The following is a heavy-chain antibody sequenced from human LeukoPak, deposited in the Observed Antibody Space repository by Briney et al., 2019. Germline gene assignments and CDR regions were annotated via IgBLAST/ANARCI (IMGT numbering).Heavy chain of an antibody. V-gene: IGHV3-23*01. D-gene: IGHD4/OR15-4a*01. Sequence: GGSLRLSCAASGFTFSSYGMHWVRQAPGKGLEWVSGISGSGGSTYYADSVKGRFTIPRDNSKNTLYLQMNSLRAEDTAVYYCARDLGAPWGQGTLVTVSS. CDR3: ARDLGAP. CDR2: ISGSGGST. J-gene: IGHJ5*02. CDR1: GFTFSSYG.